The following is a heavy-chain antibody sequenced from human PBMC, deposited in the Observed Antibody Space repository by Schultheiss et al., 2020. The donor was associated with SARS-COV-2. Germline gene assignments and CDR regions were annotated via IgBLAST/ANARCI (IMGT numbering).Heavy chain of an antibody. CDR3: ARGARKGYCSGGSCRSYYYYGMDV. CDR2: INHSGST. D-gene: IGHD2-15*01. J-gene: IGHJ6*02. Sequence: SETLSLTFAVYGGSFSGYYWSWNRQPPGKGLEWIGEINHSGSTNYNPSLKSRVTISVDTSKNQFSLKLSSVTAADTAVYYCARGARKGYCSGGSCRSYYYYGMDVWGQGTTVTVSS. V-gene: IGHV4-34*01. CDR1: GGSFSGYY.